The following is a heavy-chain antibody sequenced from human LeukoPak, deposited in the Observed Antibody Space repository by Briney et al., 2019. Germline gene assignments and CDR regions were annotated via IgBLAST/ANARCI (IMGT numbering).Heavy chain of an antibody. CDR2: IKEDGSEK. D-gene: IGHD6-6*01. CDR3: ARIRPSYYFDY. CDR1: GFTFRNYW. Sequence: PGGSLRLSCVVSGFTFRNYWMSWVRQAPGKGLEWAANIKEDGSEKYYVDSVKGRFTISRDNAKDSLSLQMNSLRVEDTAVYYCARIRPSYYFDYWGQGTLVTVSS. J-gene: IGHJ4*02. V-gene: IGHV3-7*04.